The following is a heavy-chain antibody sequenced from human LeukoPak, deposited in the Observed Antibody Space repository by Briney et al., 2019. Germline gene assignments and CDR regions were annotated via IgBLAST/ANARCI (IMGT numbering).Heavy chain of an antibody. Sequence: GGSLRLSCAASGFTFSSYGMHWVRQAPGKGLEWVAVIWYDGSNKYYADSVKGRFTISRDNSKNTLYLQMNSLRAEDTAVYYCAKGRSSSTTYDAFDTWGQGTMVTVSS. CDR2: IWYDGSNK. CDR3: AKGRSSSTTYDAFDT. D-gene: IGHD6-13*01. CDR1: GFTFSSYG. J-gene: IGHJ3*02. V-gene: IGHV3-33*06.